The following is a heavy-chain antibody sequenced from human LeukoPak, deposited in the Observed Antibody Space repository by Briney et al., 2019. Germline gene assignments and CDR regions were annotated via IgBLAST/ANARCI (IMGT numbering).Heavy chain of an antibody. CDR1: GGSNSSYY. V-gene: IGHV4-59*01. Sequence: TSETLSLXCTVSGGSNSSYYWRWIRQPPGKGLEWIGYIYYSGSTNYNPSLKSRVTISVDTSKNQFSLKLSSVTAADTAVYYCARGEEQLALFDYWGQGTLVTVSS. CDR3: ARGEEQLALFDY. CDR2: IYYSGST. D-gene: IGHD6-13*01. J-gene: IGHJ4*02.